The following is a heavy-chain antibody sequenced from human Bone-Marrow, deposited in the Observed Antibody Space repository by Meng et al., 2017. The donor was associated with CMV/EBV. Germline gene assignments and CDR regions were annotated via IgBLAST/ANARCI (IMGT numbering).Heavy chain of an antibody. D-gene: IGHD1-14*01. CDR1: GGSISSSSYY. CDR2: IYYSGST. J-gene: IGHJ4*02. V-gene: IGHV4-39*07. Sequence: GSLRLSCTVSGGSISSSSYYWGWIRQPPGKGLEWIGSIYYSGSTYYNPSLKSRVTISVDTSKNQFSLKLSSVTAADTAVYYCARGLGTPAGRSFDYWGQGTRVTVSS. CDR3: ARGLGTPAGRSFDY.